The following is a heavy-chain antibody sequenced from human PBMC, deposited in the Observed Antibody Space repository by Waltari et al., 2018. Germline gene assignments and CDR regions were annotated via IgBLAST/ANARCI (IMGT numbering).Heavy chain of an antibody. V-gene: IGHV1-3*01. J-gene: IGHJ4*02. CDR3: AKTQYDFWSAYFDY. CDR2: IHGGNGNT. CDR1: GYTFTQYS. Sequence: QVYLVQSGAEVKKPGASVKVSCTASGYTFTQYSLHWVRQAPGQGLEWMGWIHGGNGNTKYSKKFQDRLTISKDTSATTVYMELSSLTSEDTAVYYCAKTQYDFWSAYFDYWGQGTLVTVSS. D-gene: IGHD3-3*01.